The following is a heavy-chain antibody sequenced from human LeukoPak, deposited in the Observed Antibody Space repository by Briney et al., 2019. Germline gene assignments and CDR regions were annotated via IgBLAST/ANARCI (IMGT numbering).Heavy chain of an antibody. V-gene: IGHV3-74*01. CDR1: RFNVNNYW. CDR2: INEDGRVT. Sequence: PGGSLRLSCAASRFNVNNYWMHWVRQAPGKGLVWVSRINEDGRVTSYAGSVRGRFTISRDSVETTLHLQMNSLRAEDTAVYYCVKDFGGNSDYWGQGTLVTVSP. CDR3: VKDFGGNSDY. D-gene: IGHD4-23*01. J-gene: IGHJ4*02.